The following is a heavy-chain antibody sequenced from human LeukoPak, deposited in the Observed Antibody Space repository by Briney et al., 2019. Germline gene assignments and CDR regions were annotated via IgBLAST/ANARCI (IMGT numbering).Heavy chain of an antibody. CDR2: INANNGDT. J-gene: IGHJ5*02. V-gene: IGHV1-2*02. D-gene: IGHD2-2*01. Sequence: GASVKVSCKASGYTFTDYYVHWVRQAPGQGLEWMGWINANNGDTNYAQTFQGRVTMTRDTSISTAYMDLTRLRSDDTAVYYCARVSPIYQLFFWFDPWGQGALVTVSS. CDR1: GYTFTDYY. CDR3: ARVSPIYQLFFWFDP.